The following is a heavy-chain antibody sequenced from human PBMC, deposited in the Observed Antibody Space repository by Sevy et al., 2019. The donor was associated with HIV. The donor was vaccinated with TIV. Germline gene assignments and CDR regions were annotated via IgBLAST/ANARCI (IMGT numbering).Heavy chain of an antibody. D-gene: IGHD3-10*01. CDR1: GFTVSSNY. J-gene: IGHJ6*02. CDR2: IYSGGST. V-gene: IGHV3-53*01. Sequence: GGSLRLSCAASGFTVSSNYMSWVRQAPGKGLEWVSVIYSGGSTYYADSVKGRFTVSRDNSKNTLYLQLNSLRAEDTAVYYCARDHRGMVRAIIDYYYYYGMDVWGQGTTVTVSS. CDR3: ARDHRGMVRAIIDYYYYYGMDV.